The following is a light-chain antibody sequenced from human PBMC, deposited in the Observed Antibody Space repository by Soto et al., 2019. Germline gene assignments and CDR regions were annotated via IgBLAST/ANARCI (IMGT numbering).Light chain of an antibody. V-gene: IGLV2-23*01. Sequence: QSALTQPASVSGSPGQSITISCTGTSSDVGSYDLVSWYQHYPDKAPKLMIYEGSKRPSGVSHRFSGSKSGNTASLTISGLQAEDEADYYCCSYAGSRTPDVFGTGTKVTVL. CDR3: CSYAGSRTPDV. CDR2: EGS. CDR1: SSDVGSYDL. J-gene: IGLJ1*01.